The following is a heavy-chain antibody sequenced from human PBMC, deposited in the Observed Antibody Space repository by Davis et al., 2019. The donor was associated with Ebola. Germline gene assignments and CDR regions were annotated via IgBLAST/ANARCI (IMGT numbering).Heavy chain of an antibody. CDR3: ARAHPSGSYSYGMDV. CDR1: GFNFSNYW. J-gene: IGHJ6*04. CDR2: IIGDGSYV. V-gene: IGHV3-74*03. D-gene: IGHD1-26*01. Sequence: GESLKISCAATGFNFSNYWMHWVRQAPGKGLEWVSRIIGDGSYVTYADSVKGRFTISRDNAKNTLYLQMNSLRAEDTAVYYCARAHPSGSYSYGMDVWGKGTTVTVSS.